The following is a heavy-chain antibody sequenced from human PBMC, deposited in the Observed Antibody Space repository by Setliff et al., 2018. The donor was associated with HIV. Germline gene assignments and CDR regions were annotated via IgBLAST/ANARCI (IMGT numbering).Heavy chain of an antibody. J-gene: IGHJ4*02. V-gene: IGHV3-72*01. D-gene: IGHD2-15*01. CDR1: GFSFDDYG. Sequence: GGSLRLSCAASGFSFDDYGMDWVRQAPGKGLEWVGRTTNKADSYNTNYAASVKGRFTIARDDSKKSLYLQMNSLKIEDTAVYYCVRGLGSEFDYWGQGTLVTVSS. CDR2: TTNKADSYNT. CDR3: VRGLGSEFDY.